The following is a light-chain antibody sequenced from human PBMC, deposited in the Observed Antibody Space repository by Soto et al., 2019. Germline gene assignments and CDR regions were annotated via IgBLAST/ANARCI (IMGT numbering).Light chain of an antibody. CDR3: QQYGSSLIT. V-gene: IGKV3-20*01. Sequence: EIVMTQSPATLSVSPGERATLSCRASQSVSSDLAWYQQKPGQAPRLLIYGASTRATDIPATFSGSGSGTDFTLTISRLEPEDFAVYYCQQYGSSLITFGQGTRLEIK. J-gene: IGKJ5*01. CDR1: QSVSSD. CDR2: GAS.